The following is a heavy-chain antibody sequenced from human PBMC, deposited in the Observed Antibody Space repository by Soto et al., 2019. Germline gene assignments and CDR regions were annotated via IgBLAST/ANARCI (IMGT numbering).Heavy chain of an antibody. V-gene: IGHV3-9*01. Sequence: SLKISCAASGFTFDDYAMHWVRQAPGKGLEWVSGISWNSGSIGYADSVKGRFTISRDNAKNSLYLQMNSLRAEDTAVYYCAKDIGNGYCSGGSCSYYYGMDVWSQGTTVTVSS. D-gene: IGHD2-15*01. J-gene: IGHJ6*01. CDR3: AKDIGNGYCSGGSCSYYYGMDV. CDR1: GFTFDDYA. CDR2: ISWNSGSI.